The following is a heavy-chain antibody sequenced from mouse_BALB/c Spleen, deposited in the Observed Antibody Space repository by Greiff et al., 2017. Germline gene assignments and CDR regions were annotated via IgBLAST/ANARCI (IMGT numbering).Heavy chain of an antibody. CDR2: IWAGGST. D-gene: IGHD2-1*01. Sequence: VQLVESGPGLVAPSQSLSITCTVSGFSLTSYGVHWVRQPPGKGLEWLGVIWAGGSTNYNSALMSRLSISKDNSKSQVFLKMNSLQTDDTAMYYCAREDGNYYYAMDYWGQGTSVTVSS. J-gene: IGHJ4*01. V-gene: IGHV2-9*02. CDR3: AREDGNYYYAMDY. CDR1: GFSLTSYG.